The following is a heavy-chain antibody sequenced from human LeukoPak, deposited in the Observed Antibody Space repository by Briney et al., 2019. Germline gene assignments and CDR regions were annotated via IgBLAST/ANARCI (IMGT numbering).Heavy chain of an antibody. CDR3: ARAPPYCSGGSCYSLDGMDV. D-gene: IGHD2-15*01. CDR2: IYYSGST. Sequence: TLSLTCTVSGGSMSSGGYYWSWIRQHPGKGLEWIGYIYYSGSTYYNPSLKSRVTISVDTSKNQFSLKLSSVTAADTAVYYCARAPPYCSGGSCYSLDGMDVWGQGTTVTVSS. J-gene: IGHJ6*02. CDR1: GGSMSSGGYY. V-gene: IGHV4-31*03.